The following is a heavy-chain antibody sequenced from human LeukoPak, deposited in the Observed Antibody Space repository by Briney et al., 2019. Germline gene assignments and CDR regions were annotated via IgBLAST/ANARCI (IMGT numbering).Heavy chain of an antibody. J-gene: IGHJ4*02. CDR2: IIPIFGTA. D-gene: IGHD3-16*02. CDR3: ARVPGLRLGELSPLFDY. Sequence: SVKVSCKASGGTFSSYAISWVRQAPGQGLEWMGGIIPIFGTANYVQKFQGRVTITADKSTSTAYMELSSLRSEDTAVYYCARVPGLRLGELSPLFDYWGQGTLVTVSS. V-gene: IGHV1-69*06. CDR1: GGTFSSYA.